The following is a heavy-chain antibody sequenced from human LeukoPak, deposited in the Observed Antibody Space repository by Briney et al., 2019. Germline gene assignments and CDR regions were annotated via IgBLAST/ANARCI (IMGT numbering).Heavy chain of an antibody. CDR2: IYYSGSTTYSGST. Sequence: SETLSLTCTVSGGSISSYYWSWIRQPPGKGLEWIGYIYYSGSTTYSGSTNYNPSLKSRVTISVDTSKNQFSLKLSSVTAADTAAYYCARDPPRVSARQGTDDYWGQGTLVTVSS. CDR3: ARDPPRVSARQGTDDY. V-gene: IGHV4-59*01. J-gene: IGHJ4*02. D-gene: IGHD1-1*01. CDR1: GGSISSYY.